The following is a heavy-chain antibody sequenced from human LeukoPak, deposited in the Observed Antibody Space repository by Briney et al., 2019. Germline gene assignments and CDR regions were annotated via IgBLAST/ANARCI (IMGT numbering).Heavy chain of an antibody. CDR1: GASISSYY. CDR2: IYYSGSST. Sequence: PSETLSLTCTVSGASISSYYWSWIRQPPGKGLEWLGYIYYSGSSTNYNPSLKSRVTISVDTSKNQLSLKLSSVTAADTAVYYCARQEVEQQTVEYFQHWGQGALVTVSS. J-gene: IGHJ1*01. D-gene: IGHD6-13*01. V-gene: IGHV4-59*08. CDR3: ARQEVEQQTVEYFQH.